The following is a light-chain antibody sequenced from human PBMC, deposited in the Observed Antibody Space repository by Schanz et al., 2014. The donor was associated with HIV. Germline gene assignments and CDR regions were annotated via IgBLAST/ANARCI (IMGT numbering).Light chain of an antibody. V-gene: IGLV2-14*03. CDR3: SSYTSSSAVV. CDR1: SSDVGAYNY. J-gene: IGLJ2*01. Sequence: QSVLTQPASVSGSPGQSITISCTGTSSDVGAYNYVSWYQHHPGKAPKLMIYDVSNRPSGVPDRFSGSKSGNTASLTVSGLQAEDEADYYCSSYTSSSAVVFGGGTKLTVL. CDR2: DVS.